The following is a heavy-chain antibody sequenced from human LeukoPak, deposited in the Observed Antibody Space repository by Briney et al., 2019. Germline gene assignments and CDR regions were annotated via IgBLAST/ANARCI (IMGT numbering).Heavy chain of an antibody. D-gene: IGHD2-21*01. CDR3: ARGGGDEPLHAFDI. CDR1: GFTFSSYS. Sequence: GGSLRLSCAASGFTFSSYSMNWVRQAPGKGLEWVSYISSSSSTIYYADSVKGRFTISRDNARNSPYLQMNSLRAEDTAVYYCARGGGDEPLHAFDIWGQGTMVTVSS. CDR2: ISSSSSTI. J-gene: IGHJ3*02. V-gene: IGHV3-48*04.